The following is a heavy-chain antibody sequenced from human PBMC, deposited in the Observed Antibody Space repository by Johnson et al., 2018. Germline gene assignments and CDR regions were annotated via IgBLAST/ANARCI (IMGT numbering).Heavy chain of an antibody. D-gene: IGHD6-19*01. CDR3: ARDTYSSGWYHAFDI. CDR1: GFTFSSYG. Sequence: VQLVETGGGVVQXGRSLRLXCAASGFTFSSYGMHWVRQAPGKGLAWVAVLWYDGSNKYYADSVKGRFTISRDNSKNTRYLQMNSLRAEDTAGYYCARDTYSSGWYHAFDIWGQGTMVTVSS. CDR2: LWYDGSNK. J-gene: IGHJ3*02. V-gene: IGHV3-33*01.